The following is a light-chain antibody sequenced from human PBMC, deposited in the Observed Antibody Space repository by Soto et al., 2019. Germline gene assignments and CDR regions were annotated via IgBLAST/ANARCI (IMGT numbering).Light chain of an antibody. J-gene: IGKJ4*01. Sequence: DIQMTQSPSSLSASVGDRVTITCQASQDITNDLNWYQQKPGKAPKVLIYEASKLETGVPSRFSGSGSGTDFTFTISSLQPEDIATYFCQQYDNVPLTFGGGTKVEIK. CDR1: QDITND. V-gene: IGKV1-33*01. CDR2: EAS. CDR3: QQYDNVPLT.